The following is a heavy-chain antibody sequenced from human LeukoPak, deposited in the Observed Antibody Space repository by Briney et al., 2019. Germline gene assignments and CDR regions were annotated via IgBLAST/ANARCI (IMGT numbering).Heavy chain of an antibody. CDR1: GGSISSSSYY. J-gene: IGHJ3*02. V-gene: IGHV4-39*07. Sequence: PSETLSLTCTVSGGSISSSSYYWGWIRQPPGKGLEWIGSIYYSGSTYYNPSLKSRVTISVDTSKNQFSLKLNSVTAADTAVYYCAKVAFPYYYDSSGYYYVGFAFDIWGQGTMVTVSS. CDR3: AKVAFPYYYDSSGYYYVGFAFDI. CDR2: IYYSGST. D-gene: IGHD3-22*01.